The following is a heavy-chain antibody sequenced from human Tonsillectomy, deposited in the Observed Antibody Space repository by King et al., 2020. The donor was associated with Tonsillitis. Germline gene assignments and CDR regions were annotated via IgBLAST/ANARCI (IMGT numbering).Heavy chain of an antibody. CDR2: TRSKVYGGTT. V-gene: IGHV3-49*05. Sequence: VQLVESGGGLVKPGRSLRLSCTGSGFTFGDYAMSWFRQAPGKGLQWVGFTRSKVYGGTTDYAASVKGRFTISRDDSTSIAYLQMTSLKTEDTAVYYCTRGRAAVANYYYNGMDVWGQGTTVTVSS. CDR1: GFTFGDYA. CDR3: TRGRAAVANYYYNGMDV. D-gene: IGHD6-19*01. J-gene: IGHJ6*02.